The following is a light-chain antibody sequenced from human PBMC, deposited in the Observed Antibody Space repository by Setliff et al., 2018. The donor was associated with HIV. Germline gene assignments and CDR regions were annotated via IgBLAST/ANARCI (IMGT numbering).Light chain of an antibody. CDR1: SSDIGSSNF. CDR2: NVD. Sequence: QSALTQPASVSGSPGQSITISCTGTSSDIGSSNFVSWYQQHPGKPPKVMIYNVDKRPSGVSNRFSGSESGNTASLTISGLQTEDEADYYCSSYSINNLYVFATGTKVTVL. J-gene: IGLJ1*01. V-gene: IGLV2-14*03. CDR3: SSYSINNLYV.